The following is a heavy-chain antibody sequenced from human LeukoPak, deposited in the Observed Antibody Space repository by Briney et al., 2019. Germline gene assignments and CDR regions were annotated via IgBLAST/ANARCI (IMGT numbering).Heavy chain of an antibody. Sequence: GALRLSCSASGXPFSSHWRHWVRQAPGKGLVWVSRVNGDGSYTNYADSVKGRFTISRDNAKNTLFLQMNSLRAEDTAVYYCARDPVGGRPSDWGQGTLVTVSS. CDR2: VNGDGSYT. J-gene: IGHJ4*02. CDR3: ARDPVGGRPSD. V-gene: IGHV3-74*01. CDR1: GXPFSSHW. D-gene: IGHD1-26*01.